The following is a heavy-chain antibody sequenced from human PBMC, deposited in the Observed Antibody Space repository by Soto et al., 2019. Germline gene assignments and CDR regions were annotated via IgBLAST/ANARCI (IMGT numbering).Heavy chain of an antibody. D-gene: IGHD3-3*01. V-gene: IGHV3-23*01. CDR1: GFTFSSYA. CDR2: ISGSGGST. CDR3: ARAGITIFGVVTLRPFDY. J-gene: IGHJ4*02. Sequence: GGSLRLSCAASGFTFSSYAMSWVRQAPGKGLEWVSAISGSGGSTYYADSVKGRFTISRDNSKNTLYLQMNSLRAEDTAVYYCARAGITIFGVVTLRPFDYWGQGTLVTVS.